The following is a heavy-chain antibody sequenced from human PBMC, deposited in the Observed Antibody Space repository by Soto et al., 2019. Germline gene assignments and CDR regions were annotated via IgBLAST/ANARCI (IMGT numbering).Heavy chain of an antibody. D-gene: IGHD7-27*01. CDR3: AKDRSHWGLRHDDAFDM. V-gene: IGHV1-3*01. CDR2: INAGNGNT. J-gene: IGHJ3*02. Sequence: QVQLVQSGAEVKKPGASVKVSCKASGYTFTSYAMHWVRQAPGQRLEWMGWINAGNGNTKYSQKFQGRVTITRDTSASTAYMELSSLRSEDTAVYYCAKDRSHWGLRHDDAFDMWGQGTMVTVSS. CDR1: GYTFTSYA.